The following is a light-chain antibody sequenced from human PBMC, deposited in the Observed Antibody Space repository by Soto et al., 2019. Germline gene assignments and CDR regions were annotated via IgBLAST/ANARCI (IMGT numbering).Light chain of an antibody. CDR2: DVS. Sequence: QSALTQPASVSGSPGQSITISCTGTSSDVGGYNYVSWYQQDPGKVPKVMIYDVSKRASGVSNRFSGSKSGNTASLTISGLLVEDEGDYYCSSYRSGSTRVFFGGGTKVTVL. CDR3: SSYRSGSTRVF. J-gene: IGLJ2*01. CDR1: SSDVGGYNY. V-gene: IGLV2-14*03.